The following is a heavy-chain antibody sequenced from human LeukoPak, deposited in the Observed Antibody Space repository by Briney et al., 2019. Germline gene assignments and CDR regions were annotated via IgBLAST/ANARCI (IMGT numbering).Heavy chain of an antibody. J-gene: IGHJ4*02. CDR1: GGSITISSYY. Sequence: PSETLSLTCTVSGGSITISSYYWGWIRQPPGKGLEWIGSIYYSGSTYYNPSLKSRVTMSVDTSKNQFSLKLSSVTAADTAVYYCARVYYYDSSGYYWSFDYWGQGTLVTVSS. V-gene: IGHV4-39*01. D-gene: IGHD3-22*01. CDR3: ARVYYYDSSGYYWSFDY. CDR2: IYYSGST.